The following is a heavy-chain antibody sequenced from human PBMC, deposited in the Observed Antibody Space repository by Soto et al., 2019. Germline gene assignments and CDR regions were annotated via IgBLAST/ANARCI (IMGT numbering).Heavy chain of an antibody. CDR1: RFTFSNAG. V-gene: IGHV3-15*07. CDR2: IKTKTEDGTT. J-gene: IGHJ4*01. D-gene: IGHD6-19*01. Sequence: EVQLVESGGGLVKPGGSLRLSCAASRFTFSNAGMNWVRQAPGRGLEWVGRIKTKTEDGTTDYSAHVKGSFTISRDDXKXXXXXXXXXXXXXXXXXXXXTTDTRWAVAGSPTQDYWGHGTLVNVSS. CDR3: TTDTRWAVAGSPTQDY.